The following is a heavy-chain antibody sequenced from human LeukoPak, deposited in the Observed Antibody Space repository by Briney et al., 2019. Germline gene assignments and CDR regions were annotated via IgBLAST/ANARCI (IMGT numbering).Heavy chain of an antibody. Sequence: PGGSLRLSCAASGFTFSIYDMTWVRQAPGKGLEWVSAISGSGGSTYYADSVKGRFTISRDNSKNTLYLQMNSLRAEDTAVYYCAKRSFDYPTVTAHWDYWGQGTLVTVSS. CDR2: ISGSGGST. V-gene: IGHV3-23*01. D-gene: IGHD4-17*01. CDR3: AKRSFDYPTVTAHWDY. CDR1: GFTFSIYD. J-gene: IGHJ4*02.